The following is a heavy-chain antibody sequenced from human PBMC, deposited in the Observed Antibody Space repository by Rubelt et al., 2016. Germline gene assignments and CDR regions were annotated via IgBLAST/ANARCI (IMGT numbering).Heavy chain of an antibody. CDR3: ARSSWYDYFDL. CDR2: IDTGDGKD. V-gene: IGHV1-3*04. CDR1: GYTFTNYA. D-gene: IGHD6-13*01. Sequence: QVQLVQSGAEVRNPGASVKVSCKASGYTFTNYAMNWVRQAPGQRLEWMGWIDTGDGKDSYSERFQVRVTITRDTAASTAYMELSSLTSEDTAVYYCARSSWYDYFDLWGQGTPVTVSS. J-gene: IGHJ4*02.